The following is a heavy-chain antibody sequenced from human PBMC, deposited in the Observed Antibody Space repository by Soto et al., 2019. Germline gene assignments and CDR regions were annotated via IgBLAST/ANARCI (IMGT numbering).Heavy chain of an antibody. CDR3: ARGNHYGDYVLGWFDP. D-gene: IGHD4-17*01. J-gene: IGHJ5*02. Sequence: SETLSLTCTVSGGSINSYYWSWIRQPPGKGLEWIGYIYYSGSTNYNPSLKSRVTISVDTSKNQFSLKLSSVTAADTAVYYCARGNHYGDYVLGWFDPWGQGTLVTVSS. V-gene: IGHV4-59*01. CDR1: GGSINSYY. CDR2: IYYSGST.